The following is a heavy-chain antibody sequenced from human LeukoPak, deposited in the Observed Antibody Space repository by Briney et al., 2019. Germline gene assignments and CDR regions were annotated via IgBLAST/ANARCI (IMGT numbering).Heavy chain of an antibody. Sequence: GGSLRLSCAASGFTFSSYSMNWVRQAPGKGLEWVSSISSSSSYIYYAHSVKGRFTISRDNAKNSLYLQMNSLRAEDTAVYYCATLGATTHAFDIWGQGTMVTVSS. J-gene: IGHJ3*02. D-gene: IGHD1-26*01. V-gene: IGHV3-21*01. CDR3: ATLGATTHAFDI. CDR1: GFTFSSYS. CDR2: ISSSSSYI.